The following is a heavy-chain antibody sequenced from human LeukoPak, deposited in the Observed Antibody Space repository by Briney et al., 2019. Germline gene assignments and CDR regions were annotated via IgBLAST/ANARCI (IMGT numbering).Heavy chain of an antibody. CDR1: GFTFSSYA. Sequence: PGGSLRLSCAASGFTFSSYAMSWVRQAQGKGLEWVSAISGSGGSTYYADSVKGRFTISRDNSKNTLYLQMNSLRAEDTAVYYCAKRWQGIAAAAKTDAFDIWGQGTMVTVSS. J-gene: IGHJ3*02. V-gene: IGHV3-23*01. D-gene: IGHD6-13*01. CDR3: AKRWQGIAAAAKTDAFDI. CDR2: ISGSGGST.